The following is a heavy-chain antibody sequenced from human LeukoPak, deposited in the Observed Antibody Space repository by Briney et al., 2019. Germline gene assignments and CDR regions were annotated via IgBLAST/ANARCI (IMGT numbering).Heavy chain of an antibody. J-gene: IGHJ3*02. CDR3: AIRRYPDAFDI. CDR2: INHSGST. D-gene: IGHD3-16*01. CDR1: GGSISSYY. V-gene: IGHV4-34*01. Sequence: SETLSLTCTVSGGSISSYYWSWIRQPPGKGLEWIGEINHSGSTNYNPSLKSRVTISVDTSKNQFSLKLSSVTAADTAVYYCAIRRYPDAFDIWGQGTMVTVSS.